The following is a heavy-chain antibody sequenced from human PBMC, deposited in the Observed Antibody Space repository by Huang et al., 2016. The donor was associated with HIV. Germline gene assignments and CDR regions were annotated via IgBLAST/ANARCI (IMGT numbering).Heavy chain of an antibody. D-gene: IGHD3-22*01. CDR3: ARHFSYYDSSGYTPWDAFDI. CDR2: IYYIGST. V-gene: IGHV4-39*01. J-gene: IGHJ3*02. Sequence: QLQLQGSGPGLVKPSETLSLTCTVSGGSITSSSYYWGWVRQPPGKGLEWVGSIYYIGSTAYNPSLKSRGTVSVDTSKNQFSLKLSSVTAADTAVYYCARHFSYYDSSGYTPWDAFDIWGQGTMVTVSS. CDR1: GGSITSSSYY.